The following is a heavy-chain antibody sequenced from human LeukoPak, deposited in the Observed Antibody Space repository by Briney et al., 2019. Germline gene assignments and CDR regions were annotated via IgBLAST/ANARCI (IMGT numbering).Heavy chain of an antibody. CDR2: ISSSSSYI. V-gene: IGHV3-21*04. Sequence: GGSLRLSCAASGFTFSSYSMNWVRQAPGKGLEWVSSISSSSSYIYYADSVKGRFTISRDNAKNSLYLQMNSLKTEDTAVYYCASSGSYSPLDYWGQGTLVTVSS. CDR3: ASSGSYSPLDY. J-gene: IGHJ4*02. CDR1: GFTFSSYS. D-gene: IGHD1-26*01.